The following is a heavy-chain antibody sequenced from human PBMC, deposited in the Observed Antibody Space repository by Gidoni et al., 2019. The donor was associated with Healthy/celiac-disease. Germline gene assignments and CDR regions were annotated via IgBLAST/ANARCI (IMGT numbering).Heavy chain of an antibody. CDR1: GYTFTSYD. V-gene: IGHV1-8*01. D-gene: IGHD6-13*01. CDR2: MNPNSGNT. J-gene: IGHJ5*02. Sequence: QLQLVQSGAEVKKPGASVKVSCKASGYTFTSYDINWVRQATGQGLEWMGWMNPNSGNTGYAQKFQGRVTMTRNTSISTAYMELSSLRSEDTAVYYCARGPSSSWYDRRNWFDPWGQGTLVTVSS. CDR3: ARGPSSSWYDRRNWFDP.